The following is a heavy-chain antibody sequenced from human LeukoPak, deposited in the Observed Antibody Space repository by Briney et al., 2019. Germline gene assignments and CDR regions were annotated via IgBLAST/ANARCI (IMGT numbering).Heavy chain of an antibody. D-gene: IGHD3-16*02. J-gene: IGHJ4*02. CDR2: ISGSGGNT. Sequence: GGSLRLSCAASGFTFSSYAMSWVRQAPGKGLEWVSAISGSGGNTYYADSVKGRFTISRDNSKHTLYLQMNSLRAEDTAVYYCAKGDGYDYVWGSYRPYFDYWGQGTLVTVSS. CDR1: GFTFSSYA. V-gene: IGHV3-23*01. CDR3: AKGDGYDYVWGSYRPYFDY.